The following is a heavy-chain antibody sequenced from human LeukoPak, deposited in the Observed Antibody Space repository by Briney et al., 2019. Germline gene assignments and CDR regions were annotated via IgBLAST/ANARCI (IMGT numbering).Heavy chain of an antibody. CDR2: IKQDGSDK. V-gene: IGHV3-7*03. Sequence: GGSLGLSCAASGFTFSAYWMSWVRQAPGKGLEWVANIKQDGSDKYYVDSVKGRFTISRDNDKNSLYLQMNSPRAEDTAVYYCARKTVVGSYFDYWGQGTPVTVSS. CDR3: ARKTVVGSYFDY. CDR1: GFTFSAYW. D-gene: IGHD4-23*01. J-gene: IGHJ4*02.